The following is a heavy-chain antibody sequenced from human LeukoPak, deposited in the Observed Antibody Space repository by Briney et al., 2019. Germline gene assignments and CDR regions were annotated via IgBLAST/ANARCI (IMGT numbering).Heavy chain of an antibody. D-gene: IGHD6-13*01. CDR1: GGSISSSSYY. Sequence: SETLSLTCTVSGGSISSSSYYWGWIRQPPGKGLEWIGSIYYSGSTYYNPSLKSRVTISVDTSKNQFSLKLSSVTAADTAVYYCARVHYSSSWLGNAFDIWGQGTMVTVSS. J-gene: IGHJ3*02. CDR2: IYYSGST. CDR3: ARVHYSSSWLGNAFDI. V-gene: IGHV4-39*07.